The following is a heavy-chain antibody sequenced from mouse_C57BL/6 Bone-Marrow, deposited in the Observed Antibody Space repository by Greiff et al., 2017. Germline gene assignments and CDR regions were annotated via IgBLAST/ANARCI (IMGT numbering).Heavy chain of an antibody. CDR1: GYAFSSSW. CDR3: AMSVASVSGYDYYAMDY. V-gene: IGHV1-82*01. CDR2: IYPGDGDT. Sequence: QVQLQQSGPELVKPGASVKISCKASGYAFSSSWMNWVKQRPGKGLEWIGRIYPGDGDTNYNRKFKGKATLTADKSSSTAYMPLSSLTSEDSAVYFCAMSVASVSGYDYYAMDYWGQGTSVTVSS. J-gene: IGHJ4*01. D-gene: IGHD1-1*01.